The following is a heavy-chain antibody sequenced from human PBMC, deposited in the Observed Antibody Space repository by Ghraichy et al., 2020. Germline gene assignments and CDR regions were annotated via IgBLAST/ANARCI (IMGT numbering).Heavy chain of an antibody. CDR3: ARDPDGYWVWYDY. V-gene: IGHV3-74*01. D-gene: IGHD5-24*01. J-gene: IGHJ4*02. CDR2: INSDGSST. CDR1: GFTSSSHW. Sequence: GGSLRLSCAASGFTSSSHWMHWVRHAPGKGLVWVSRINSDGSSTTYADSVKGRFTISRDNAKNTLYLQMNSLRVEDTAVYYCARDPDGYWVWYDYWGQGTLVTVSS.